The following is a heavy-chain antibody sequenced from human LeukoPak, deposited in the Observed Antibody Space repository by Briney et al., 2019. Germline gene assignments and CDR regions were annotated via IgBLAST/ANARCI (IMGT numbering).Heavy chain of an antibody. J-gene: IGHJ4*02. CDR2: ITSSSSYT. CDR3: ARDYYGSGSIDY. Sequence: GGSLRLSCAASGFTFSDYYMSWIRQAPGKGLEWVSYITSSSSYTNHADSVKGRFTISRDNAKNSLHLQMNSLRAEDTAVYYCARDYYGSGSIDYWGQGTLVTVSS. V-gene: IGHV3-11*05. CDR1: GFTFSDYY. D-gene: IGHD3-10*01.